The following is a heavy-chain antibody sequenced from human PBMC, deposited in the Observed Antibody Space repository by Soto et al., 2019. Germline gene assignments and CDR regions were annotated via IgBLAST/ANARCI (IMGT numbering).Heavy chain of an antibody. V-gene: IGHV3-11*01. J-gene: IGHJ5*02. D-gene: IGHD6-6*01. CDR2: ISSSGSTI. Sequence: PGGSLRLSCAASGFTFSDYYMSWIRQAPGKGLEWVSYISSSGSTIYYADSVKGRFTISRDNAKNSLYLQMNSLRAEDTAVDYCARDATRGGQLGAGNWFDPWGQGTLVTVSS. CDR3: ARDATRGGQLGAGNWFDP. CDR1: GFTFSDYY.